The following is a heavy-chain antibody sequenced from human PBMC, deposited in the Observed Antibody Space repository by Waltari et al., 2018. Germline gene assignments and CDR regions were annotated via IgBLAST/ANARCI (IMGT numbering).Heavy chain of an antibody. D-gene: IGHD6-19*01. J-gene: IGHJ5*02. CDR3: ARLGIAVAGSGWFDP. V-gene: IGHV4-34*01. CDR1: GGSFSGYY. Sequence: QVQLQQWGAGLLKPSETLSLTCAVYGGSFSGYYWSWIRQPPGKGLEWIGEINHSGSTNYNPSLKSRVTISVDTSKNQFSLKLSSVTAADTAVYYCARLGIAVAGSGWFDPWGQGTLVTVSS. CDR2: INHSGST.